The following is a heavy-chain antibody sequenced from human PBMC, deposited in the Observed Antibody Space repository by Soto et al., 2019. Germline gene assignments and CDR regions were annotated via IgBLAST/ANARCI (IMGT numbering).Heavy chain of an antibody. D-gene: IGHD2-15*01. Sequence: QVQLVQSGAEVKKPGASVKVSCKASGYTFTGYYMHWVRQAPGQGLEWMGWINPNSGGTNYAQKFQGRVTMTRDTSISTAYMELSRLRSDDTAVYYCARGIGGGKLGRRRWYFDLWGRGTLVTVSS. J-gene: IGHJ2*01. CDR1: GYTFTGYY. V-gene: IGHV1-2*02. CDR3: ARGIGGGKLGRRRWYFDL. CDR2: INPNSGGT.